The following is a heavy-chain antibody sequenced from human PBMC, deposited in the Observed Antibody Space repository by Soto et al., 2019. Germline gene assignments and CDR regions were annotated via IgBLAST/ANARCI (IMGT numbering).Heavy chain of an antibody. CDR3: ARGGYSYGNPDY. D-gene: IGHD5-18*01. CDR1: GFTFSSHW. CDR2: VDSDGSRT. Sequence: PGGSLRLSCAASGFTFSSHWMHWVRQAPGKGLVWVSRVDSDGSRTNYADSVKGRFTISRHNAKNTLYLQMNSLRAEDTAVYYCARGGYSYGNPDYWGQGTLVSVSS. V-gene: IGHV3-74*01. J-gene: IGHJ4*02.